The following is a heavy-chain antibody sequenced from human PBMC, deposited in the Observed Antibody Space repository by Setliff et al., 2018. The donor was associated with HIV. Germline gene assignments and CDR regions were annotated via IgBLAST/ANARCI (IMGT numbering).Heavy chain of an antibody. Sequence: PGGSLRLSCAASGFTFSSYSMNWVRQAPGKGLEWVSSISSSSSYIYYTDSVKGRFTISRDNTRNSLYLQMNSLRADDTAVYYCARAKIGPYGDSTYYYGLDVWGQGTTVTVSS. CDR1: GFTFSSYS. J-gene: IGHJ6*02. V-gene: IGHV3-21*04. CDR2: ISSSSSYI. CDR3: ARAKIGPYGDSTYYYGLDV. D-gene: IGHD4-17*01.